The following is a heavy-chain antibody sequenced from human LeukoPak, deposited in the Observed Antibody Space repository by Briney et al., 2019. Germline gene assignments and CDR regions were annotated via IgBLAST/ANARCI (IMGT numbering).Heavy chain of an antibody. CDR2: IDHSGST. D-gene: IGHD4/OR15-4a*01. J-gene: IGHJ2*01. Sequence: SETLSLTCAVFGRSLNGSCLTWIRQLPGKGLEWIGEIDHSGSTNYNPSLKSRVTISVDTSKNQFSLKLSSVTAADTAVYYCASTYMTMMLRGVTTPWYFDLWGRGTLVTVSS. V-gene: IGHV4-34*01. CDR1: GRSLNGSC. CDR3: ASTYMTMMLRGVTTPWYFDL.